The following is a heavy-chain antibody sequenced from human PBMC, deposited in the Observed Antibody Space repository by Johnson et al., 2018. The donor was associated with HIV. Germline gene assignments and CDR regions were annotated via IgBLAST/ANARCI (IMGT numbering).Heavy chain of an antibody. CDR1: GFTFSSYA. CDR3: AREGSGSYQI. V-gene: IGHV3-30*14. J-gene: IGHJ3*02. CDR2: ISYDGSDK. Sequence: QVQLVESGGGWVQPGRSLRLSCAASGFTFSSYAMHWVRQAPGKGLEWVAVISYDGSDKYYADSVKGRFTISRDNSRNTVYLQMSGLRSEDTAIYYCAREGSGSYQIWGQGTMVTVSS. D-gene: IGHD1-26*01.